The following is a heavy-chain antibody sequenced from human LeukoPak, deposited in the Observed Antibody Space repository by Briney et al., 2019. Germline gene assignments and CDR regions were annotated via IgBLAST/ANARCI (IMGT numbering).Heavy chain of an antibody. Sequence: TGGSLRLSCAASGFTFSSYSMNWVRQAPGKGLEWVSSISSSSSYIYYADSVKGRFTISRDNSKNTLYLQMNSLRAEDTAVYYCAKDQAYYDILTGAPRGFQHWGQGTLVTVSS. CDR2: ISSSSSYI. D-gene: IGHD3-9*01. J-gene: IGHJ1*01. CDR3: AKDQAYYDILTGAPRGFQH. CDR1: GFTFSSYS. V-gene: IGHV3-21*04.